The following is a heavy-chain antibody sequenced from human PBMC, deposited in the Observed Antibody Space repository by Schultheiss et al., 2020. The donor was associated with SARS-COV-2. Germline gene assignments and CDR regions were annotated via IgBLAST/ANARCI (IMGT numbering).Heavy chain of an antibody. Sequence: GGSLRLSCAASGFTFSSYAMSWVRQAPGKGLEWVSAISGSGGSTYYADSVKGRFTISRDNSKNTLYLQMNSLRAEDTAVYYCAKLSDFWAYYYYYYMDVWGKGTTVTVSS. D-gene: IGHD3-3*01. CDR2: ISGSGGST. V-gene: IGHV3-23*01. CDR3: AKLSDFWAYYYYYYMDV. J-gene: IGHJ6*03. CDR1: GFTFSSYA.